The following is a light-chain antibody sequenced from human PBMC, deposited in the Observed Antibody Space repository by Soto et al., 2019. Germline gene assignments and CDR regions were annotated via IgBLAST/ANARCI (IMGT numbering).Light chain of an antibody. CDR2: WAS. CDR1: QSVLSRSNNNNF. J-gene: IGKJ2*01. CDR3: QQYYNFPYT. Sequence: DIVMTQSPDSLAVSLGARATINCKSSQSVLSRSNNNNFLAWYQQKPGQPPKLLVYWASTRESGVPDRCSGSGSGTHFTLPISNLQAEDVAVYYCQQYYNFPYTFGHGTKLEIK. V-gene: IGKV4-1*01.